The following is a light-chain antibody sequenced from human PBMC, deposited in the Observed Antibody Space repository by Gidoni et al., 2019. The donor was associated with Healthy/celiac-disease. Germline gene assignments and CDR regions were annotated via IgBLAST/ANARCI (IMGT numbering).Light chain of an antibody. CDR1: SSDVGGYNY. Sequence: QSALTQPPSASGSPGQSVTISCTGPSSDVGGYNYVSWYQQHPGKAPKHMIYEVSKRPSGVPGRFSGSKSGNTASLTVSGLQAEDEADYYCSSYAGSNIVFGGGTKLTVL. J-gene: IGLJ2*01. CDR2: EVS. V-gene: IGLV2-8*01. CDR3: SSYAGSNIV.